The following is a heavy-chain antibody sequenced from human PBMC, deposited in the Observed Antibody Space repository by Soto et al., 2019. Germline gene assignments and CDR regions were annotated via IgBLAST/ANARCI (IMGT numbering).Heavy chain of an antibody. CDR2: ISGSGGST. J-gene: IGHJ4*02. Sequence: GESLKISCAASGFTFSSYAMSWVRQAPGKGLEWVSAISGSGGSTYYADSVKGRFTISRDNSKNTLYLQMNSLRAEDTAVYYCAKEGEGAPPLTGVYFDYWGQGTLVTVSS. D-gene: IGHD1-26*01. CDR1: GFTFSSYA. V-gene: IGHV3-23*01. CDR3: AKEGEGAPPLTGVYFDY.